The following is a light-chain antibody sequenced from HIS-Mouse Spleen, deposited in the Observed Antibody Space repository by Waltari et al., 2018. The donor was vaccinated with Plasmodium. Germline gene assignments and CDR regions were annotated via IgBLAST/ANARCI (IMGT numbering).Light chain of an antibody. CDR3: QQSYSTWT. CDR1: QSISSY. V-gene: IGKV1-39*01. Sequence: DIQMTQSPSSLSASVGDRVTITCLASQSISSYLNWYQQKPGKAPKLLIYAASSLQSVFPSRFSSSGSGTYFTLSISSLQPEDFATYYCQQSYSTWTFGQGTKVEIK. CDR2: AAS. J-gene: IGKJ1*01.